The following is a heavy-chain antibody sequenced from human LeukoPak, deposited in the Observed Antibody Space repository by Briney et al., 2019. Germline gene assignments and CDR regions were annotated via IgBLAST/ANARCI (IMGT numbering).Heavy chain of an antibody. Sequence: GGSLRLSCAASGFTFSSYEMNWVRQAPGKGLEWVSYISSSGSTIYYADSVKGRFTISRDNAKNSLYLQMNSLRAEDTAVYYCASDTGMATSFDYWGQGTLVTVSS. V-gene: IGHV3-48*03. CDR2: ISSSGSTI. D-gene: IGHD5-24*01. CDR1: GFTFSSYE. J-gene: IGHJ4*02. CDR3: ASDTGMATSFDY.